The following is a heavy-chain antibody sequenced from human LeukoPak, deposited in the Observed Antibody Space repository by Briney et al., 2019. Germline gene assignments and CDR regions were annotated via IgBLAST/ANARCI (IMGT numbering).Heavy chain of an antibody. Sequence: GGSLRLSCAASGFTFSSYAMSWVRQAPGKGLEWVSAISGSGGGTYYADSVKGRFTISRDNSKNTLYLQMNSLRAEDTAVYYCAKVYLGGRDGYNFYPGYGMDVWGQGTTVTVSS. CDR1: GFTFSSYA. CDR2: ISGSGGGT. V-gene: IGHV3-23*01. CDR3: AKVYLGGRDGYNFYPGYGMDV. D-gene: IGHD5-24*01. J-gene: IGHJ6*02.